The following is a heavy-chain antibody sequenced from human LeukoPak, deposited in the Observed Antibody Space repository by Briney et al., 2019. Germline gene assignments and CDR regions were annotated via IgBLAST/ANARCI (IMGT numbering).Heavy chain of an antibody. Sequence: SVKVSCKVSGYTLTELSMHWVRQAPGKGLEWMGGFDPEDGETIYAQKFQGRVTMTEDTSTDTAYMELSSLRSEDTAVYYCARDLTVVTPRGDNWFDPWGQGTLVTVSS. J-gene: IGHJ5*02. CDR1: GYTLTELS. CDR2: FDPEDGET. V-gene: IGHV1-24*01. D-gene: IGHD4-23*01. CDR3: ARDLTVVTPRGDNWFDP.